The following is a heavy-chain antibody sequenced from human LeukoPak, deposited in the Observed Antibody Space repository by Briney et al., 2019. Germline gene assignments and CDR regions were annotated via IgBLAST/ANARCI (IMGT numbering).Heavy chain of an antibody. CDR3: AKSPGYSSSWYDY. CDR2: ISGSGGST. Sequence: GGSLRLSCAASGFTFSSYGMSWVRQAPGKGLEWVSAISGSGGSTYYADSVKGRFTISRDNSKNTLYLQMNSLRAEDTAVYYCAKSPGYSSSWYDYWGQGTLVTVSS. CDR1: GFTFSSYG. J-gene: IGHJ4*02. V-gene: IGHV3-23*01. D-gene: IGHD6-13*01.